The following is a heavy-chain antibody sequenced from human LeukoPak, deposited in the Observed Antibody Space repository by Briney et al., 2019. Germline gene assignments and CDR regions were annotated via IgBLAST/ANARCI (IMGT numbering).Heavy chain of an antibody. Sequence: SGGSLRLSCAASGFTFSSYSMNWVRQAPGKGLEWVSSISSSSSYIYYADSVKGRFTISRDSAKNSLYLQMNSLRAEDTAVYYCARSPFITGTTRYFDYWGQGTLVTVSS. CDR1: GFTFSSYS. V-gene: IGHV3-21*01. J-gene: IGHJ4*02. CDR3: ARSPFITGTTRYFDY. D-gene: IGHD1-7*01. CDR2: ISSSSSYI.